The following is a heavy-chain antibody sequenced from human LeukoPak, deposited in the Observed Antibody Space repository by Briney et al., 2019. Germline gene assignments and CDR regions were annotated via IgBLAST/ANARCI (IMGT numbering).Heavy chain of an antibody. CDR1: GGSISSYY. D-gene: IGHD6-19*01. CDR3: ARGKDSSGWYEVYYFDY. CDR2: IYYSGST. Sequence: PSETLSLTCTVSGGSISSYYWSWIRQPPGKGLEWIGYIYYSGSTNYNPSLKSRVTISVDTSKNQFSLKLSSVTAADTAVYYCARGKDSSGWYEVYYFDYWGQGTLVTVSS. J-gene: IGHJ4*02. V-gene: IGHV4-59*01.